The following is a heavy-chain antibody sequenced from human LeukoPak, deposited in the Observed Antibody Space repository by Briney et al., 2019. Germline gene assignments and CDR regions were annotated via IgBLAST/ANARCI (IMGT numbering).Heavy chain of an antibody. CDR2: ISAYNGNT. D-gene: IGHD6-19*01. Sequence: ASVKVSCKASGYTFTSYGISWVRQAPGQGLEWMGWISAYNGNTNYAQKLQGRVTMTTDTSTSTAYMELRSLRSDDTAVYYCARDPPVPGSYYYYMDVWGKGTTVTVSS. J-gene: IGHJ6*03. V-gene: IGHV1-18*01. CDR3: ARDPPVPGSYYYYMDV. CDR1: GYTFTSYG.